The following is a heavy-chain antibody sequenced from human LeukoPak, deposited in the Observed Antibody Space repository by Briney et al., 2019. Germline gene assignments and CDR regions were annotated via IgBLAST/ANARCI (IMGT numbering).Heavy chain of an antibody. CDR3: AGQWWSDLDP. Sequence: GGSMRLSCAASTFSFINYWMAWVRQAPGKGLEWVANIKQDGSDEYYVDSVKGRFIISRDNAKKTLFLQMNSLRAEDTAVYYCAGQWWSDLDPWGQGTLVTVSS. J-gene: IGHJ5*02. V-gene: IGHV3-7*01. CDR1: TFSFINYW. CDR2: IKQDGSDE. D-gene: IGHD2-15*01.